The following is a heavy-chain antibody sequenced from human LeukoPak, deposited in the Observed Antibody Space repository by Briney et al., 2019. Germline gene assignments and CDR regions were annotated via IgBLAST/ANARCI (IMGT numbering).Heavy chain of an antibody. D-gene: IGHD4-23*01. V-gene: IGHV3-48*01. Sequence: GGSLRLSCAASGFTFSDYSMNWVRQAPGKGLEWVSFISSSSSTVYYADSVKGRFTVSRDNAKNSLYLQMNSLRAEDTAVYYCAREAIFTSITPSDYWGQGTLVTVSS. CDR1: GFTFSDYS. CDR3: AREAIFTSITPSDY. J-gene: IGHJ4*02. CDR2: ISSSSSTV.